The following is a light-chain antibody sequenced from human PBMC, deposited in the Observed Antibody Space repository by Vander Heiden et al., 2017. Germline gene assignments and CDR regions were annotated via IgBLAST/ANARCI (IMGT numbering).Light chain of an antibody. CDR1: QSVRSSH. V-gene: IGKV3-20*01. J-gene: IGKJ2*01. CDR3: QQYDSPPRT. Sequence: EIVLPQSPGTLSLSPGERPTLSCRASQSVRSSHLAWYQQKPGQAPRLLIYGTSSRATGIPDRFSGSVSGTDFTLTISRLEPEDFAVYYCQQYDSPPRTFGQGTKLENK. CDR2: GTS.